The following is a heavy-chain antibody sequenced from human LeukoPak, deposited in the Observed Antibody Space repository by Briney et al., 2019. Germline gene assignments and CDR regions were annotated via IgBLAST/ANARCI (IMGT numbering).Heavy chain of an antibody. CDR3: AKCTSGSCYSPLDY. CDR2: MNQDGSER. D-gene: IGHD2-15*01. V-gene: IGHV3-7*01. Sequence: GGSLRLSCVASGFTFSGFCMTWVRRAPGKGLEWVANMNQDGSERFYVDSVKGRFTISRDDAKNSLYLEMTSLRAEDTSVYYCAKCTSGSCYSPLDYWGQGTLVTVSS. J-gene: IGHJ4*02. CDR1: GFTFSGFC.